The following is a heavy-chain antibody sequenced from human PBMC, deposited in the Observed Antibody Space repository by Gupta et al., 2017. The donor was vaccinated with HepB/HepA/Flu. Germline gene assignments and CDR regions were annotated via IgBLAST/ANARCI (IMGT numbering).Heavy chain of an antibody. D-gene: IGHD6-19*01. CDR1: GGSISSSSYY. V-gene: IGHV4-39*01. Sequence: QLQLQESGPGLVKPSETLSLTCTVSGGSISSSSYYWGWICQPPGKGLEWIGSIYYSGSTYYNPSLKSRVTISVDTSKNQFSLKLSSVTAADTAVYYCARLREGSAGIAVAGIADYWGQGTLVTVSS. CDR3: ARLREGSAGIAVAGIADY. J-gene: IGHJ4*02. CDR2: IYYSGST.